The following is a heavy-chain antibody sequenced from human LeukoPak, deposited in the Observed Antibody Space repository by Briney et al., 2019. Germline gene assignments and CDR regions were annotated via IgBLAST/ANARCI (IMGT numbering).Heavy chain of an antibody. CDR3: ARDLCSSTSCYRTVPFDY. D-gene: IGHD2-2*01. J-gene: IGHJ4*02. CDR2: ISYDGSSK. Sequence: GGSLRLSCAASGFTFSSYAVHWVRQAPGKWLEWVAVISYDGSSKYYADSVKDRFTISRDNSKNTLYLQMNSLRSEDTAVYYCARDLCSSTSCYRTVPFDYWGQGTLVTASS. CDR1: GFTFSSYA. V-gene: IGHV3-30-3*01.